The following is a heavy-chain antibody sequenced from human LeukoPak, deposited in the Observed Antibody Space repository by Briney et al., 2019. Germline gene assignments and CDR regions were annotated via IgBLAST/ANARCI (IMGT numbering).Heavy chain of an antibody. CDR3: ARDGAVVVPAANGHFDY. D-gene: IGHD2-2*01. V-gene: IGHV3-23*01. Sequence: GGSLRLSCAASGFTFSSYAMSWVRQAPGKGLEWVSAISGSGGSTYYADSVKGRFTISRDNSKNTLYLQMNSLRAEDTAVYYCARDGAVVVPAANGHFDYWGQGTLVTVSS. CDR1: GFTFSSYA. J-gene: IGHJ4*02. CDR2: ISGSGGST.